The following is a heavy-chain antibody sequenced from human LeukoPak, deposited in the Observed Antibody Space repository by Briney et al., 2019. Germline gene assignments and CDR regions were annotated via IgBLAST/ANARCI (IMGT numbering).Heavy chain of an antibody. V-gene: IGHV1-2*02. CDR2: INPNSGGT. CDR1: GYTFTSYG. CDR3: ARDTAMVTGP. D-gene: IGHD5-18*01. Sequence: ASVKVSCKASGYTFTSYGISWVRQAPGQGLEWMGWINPNSGGTNYAQKFQGRVTMTRDTSISTAYMELSRLRSDDTAVYYCARDTAMVTGPWGQGTLVTVSS. J-gene: IGHJ5*02.